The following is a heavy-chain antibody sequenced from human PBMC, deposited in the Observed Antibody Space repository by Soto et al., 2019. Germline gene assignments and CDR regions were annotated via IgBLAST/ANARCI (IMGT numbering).Heavy chain of an antibody. J-gene: IGHJ3*02. Sequence: EVQLVESGGGLVQPGGSLRLSCAASGFTVSSNYMSWVRQAPGKGLEWVSVIFTGGSTYYADSVKGGFTIFRHSTKNTVYLQMNSLRAEDTALNYCARDRYSIGWLDAFDIWGQGTMVTVPS. D-gene: IGHD6-19*01. V-gene: IGHV3-53*04. CDR1: GFTVSSNY. CDR3: ARDRYSIGWLDAFDI. CDR2: IFTGGST.